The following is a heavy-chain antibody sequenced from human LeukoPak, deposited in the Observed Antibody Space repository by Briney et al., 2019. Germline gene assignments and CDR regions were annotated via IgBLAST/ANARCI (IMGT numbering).Heavy chain of an antibody. Sequence: PSETLSLTCTVSGGSISSYYWSWMRQPRGKGLVWIGYIYYSGSTNYNPSLKSRVTISVDTSKNQFSLKLSSVTAADMAVYYCARALDYGDYVHYYYYMDVWGKGTTVTISS. V-gene: IGHV4-59*01. CDR1: GGSISSYY. D-gene: IGHD4-17*01. J-gene: IGHJ6*03. CDR2: IYYSGST. CDR3: ARALDYGDYVHYYYYMDV.